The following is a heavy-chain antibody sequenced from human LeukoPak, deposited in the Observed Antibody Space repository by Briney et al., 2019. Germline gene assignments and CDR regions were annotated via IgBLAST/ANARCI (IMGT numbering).Heavy chain of an antibody. J-gene: IGHJ4*02. CDR2: ISYDGSNN. V-gene: IGHV3-30-3*01. Sequence: GRSLRLSCAASGFTFSSYAMHWVRQAPGKGLEWVAVISYDGSNNYYADSVKGRFTISRDNSKNTLYLQMNSLRAEDTAVYYCARDSAGYSRRGPYYFDYWGQGTLVTVSS. CDR1: GFTFSSYA. D-gene: IGHD6-13*01. CDR3: ARDSAGYSRRGPYYFDY.